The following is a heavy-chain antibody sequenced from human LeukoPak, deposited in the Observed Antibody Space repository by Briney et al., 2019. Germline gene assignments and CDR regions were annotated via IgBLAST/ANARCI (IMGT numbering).Heavy chain of an antibody. J-gene: IGHJ4*02. CDR2: INAGNGNT. D-gene: IGHD6-6*01. CDR3: AIAARLDYFDY. Sequence: ASVKVSCKASGYTFTSYAMHWVRQAPGQRLEWMGWINAGNGNTKYSQKFQGRVTMTRDTSTSTVYMELSSLRSEDTAVYYCAIAARLDYFDYWGQGTLVTVSS. CDR1: GYTFTSYA. V-gene: IGHV1-3*01.